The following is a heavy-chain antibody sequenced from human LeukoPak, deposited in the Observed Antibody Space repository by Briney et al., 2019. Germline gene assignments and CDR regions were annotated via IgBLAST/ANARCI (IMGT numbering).Heavy chain of an antibody. CDR3: ARRSERAVAAYAFDI. V-gene: IGHV5-51*01. D-gene: IGHD6-19*01. Sequence: GESLKISCTASVYSFTSYWIGWVRQMPGKRLEWMGIIYVGDSGTRYSPSLQGQVTISADKSISTAYLQWSSLKASDTAMYYCARRSERAVAAYAFDIWGQGTMVTVSS. CDR1: VYSFTSYW. CDR2: IYVGDSGT. J-gene: IGHJ3*02.